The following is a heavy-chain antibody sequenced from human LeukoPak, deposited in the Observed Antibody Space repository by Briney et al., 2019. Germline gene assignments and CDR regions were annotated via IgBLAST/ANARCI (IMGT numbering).Heavy chain of an antibody. D-gene: IGHD5-18*01. V-gene: IGHV3-66*02. CDR1: GFTVSSNY. CDR2: IYSGGST. J-gene: IGHJ4*02. Sequence: RGGSLRLSCAASGFTVSSNYMIWVRHAPERGLEWVSVIYSGGSTYYADSVKGRFTISRDNSKNTLYLQMNSLRAEDTAVYYCAIGLQLAFNYWGQGTLVTVSS. CDR3: AIGLQLAFNY.